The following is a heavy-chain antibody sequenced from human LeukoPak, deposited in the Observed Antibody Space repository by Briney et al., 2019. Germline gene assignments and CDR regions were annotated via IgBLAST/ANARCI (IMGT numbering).Heavy chain of an antibody. CDR3: AELGITMIGGV. Sequence: GGSLRLSCAASGFTFSSYAMSWVRQAPGKGLEWVSAITGSGGSTYYADSVKGRFTISRDNSKNTLHLQMNSLRAEDTAVYYCAELGITMIGGVWGKGTTVTISS. D-gene: IGHD3-10*02. CDR2: ITGSGGST. J-gene: IGHJ6*04. CDR1: GFTFSSYA. V-gene: IGHV3-23*01.